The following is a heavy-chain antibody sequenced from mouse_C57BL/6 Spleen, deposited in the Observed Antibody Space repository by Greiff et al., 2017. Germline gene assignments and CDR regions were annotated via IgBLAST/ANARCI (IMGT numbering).Heavy chain of an antibody. Sequence: EVMLVESGGGLVKPGGSLKLSCAASGFTFSDSGMHWVRQAPEKGLEWVAYISSGSSTIYYADTVKGRFTISRDNAKNTLFLQMTSLRSEDTAMYYCARATTVVAPFDYWGQGTTLTVSS. V-gene: IGHV5-17*01. CDR1: GFTFSDSG. CDR3: ARATTVVAPFDY. CDR2: ISSGSSTI. J-gene: IGHJ2*01. D-gene: IGHD1-1*01.